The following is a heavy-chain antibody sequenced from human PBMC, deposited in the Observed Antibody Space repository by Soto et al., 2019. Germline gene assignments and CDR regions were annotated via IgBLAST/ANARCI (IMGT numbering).Heavy chain of an antibody. CDR2: IYHSGST. Sequence: SETLSLTCAVSGYSISSGYYWGWIRQPPGKGLEWIGSIYHSGSTYYNPSLKSRVTISVDTSKNQFSLKLSSVTAADTAVYYCARTQTVTKGGTHWFDPWGQGTLVTVSS. V-gene: IGHV4-38-2*01. CDR3: ARTQTVTKGGTHWFDP. CDR1: GYSISSGYY. D-gene: IGHD4-17*01. J-gene: IGHJ5*02.